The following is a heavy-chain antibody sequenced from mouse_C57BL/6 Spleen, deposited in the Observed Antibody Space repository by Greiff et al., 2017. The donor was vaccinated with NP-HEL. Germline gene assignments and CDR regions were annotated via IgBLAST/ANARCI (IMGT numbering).Heavy chain of an antibody. Sequence: VQLQQSGAELVKPGASVKLSCKASGYAFSSSCINWVPQRPGKGLEWIGQIYPGDGDTNYNVKFKGKATVTADKSSSTAYMQLRSLTSEDSAVYFCARGGDYGSSAYAMDYWGQGTSVTVSS. J-gene: IGHJ4*01. V-gene: IGHV1-80*01. CDR3: ARGGDYGSSAYAMDY. D-gene: IGHD1-1*01. CDR2: IYPGDGDT. CDR1: GYAFSSSC.